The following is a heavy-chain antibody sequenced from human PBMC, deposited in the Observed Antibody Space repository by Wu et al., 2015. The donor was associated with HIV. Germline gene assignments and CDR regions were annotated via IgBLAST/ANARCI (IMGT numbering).Heavy chain of an antibody. Sequence: QVQLVQSGAGVKKPGASVKVSCQASGYTFTDYYIHWVRQAPGQGLEWMGWINPNSGGTNYAQKFQGRVTLTRDTSIGTAYMELSRLTSDDTAVYYCARGDYANYDFWSAYPSYWGQGTLVTVSS. J-gene: IGHJ4*02. CDR2: INPNSGGT. CDR1: GYTFTDYY. D-gene: IGHD3-3*01. V-gene: IGHV1-2*02. CDR3: ARGDYANYDFWSAYPSY.